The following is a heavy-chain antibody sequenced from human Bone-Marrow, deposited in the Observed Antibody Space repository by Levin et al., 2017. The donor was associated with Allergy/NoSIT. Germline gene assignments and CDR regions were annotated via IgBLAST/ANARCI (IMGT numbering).Heavy chain of an antibody. CDR1: GFTFSSYA. D-gene: IGHD6-13*01. J-gene: IGHJ6*02. CDR3: AKLPTRSYSSSWYVYYGMDV. Sequence: GESLKISCAASGFTFSSYAMSWVRQAPGKGLEWVSAISGSGGSTYYADSVKGRFTISRDNSKNTLYLQMNSLRAEDTAVYYCAKLPTRSYSSSWYVYYGMDVWGQGTTVTVSS. V-gene: IGHV3-23*01. CDR2: ISGSGGST.